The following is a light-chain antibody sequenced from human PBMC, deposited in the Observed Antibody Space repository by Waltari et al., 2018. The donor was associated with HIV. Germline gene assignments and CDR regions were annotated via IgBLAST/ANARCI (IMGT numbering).Light chain of an antibody. CDR1: QSVSSN. Sequence: ELVMTQSPATLSVSPGERATLSCRASQSVSSNLAWYQQKPGQAPRLLIYGASTRATGIPARFSGSGSGTEFTLTISSLQSEDFAVYYCQQYYSTPTWTFGQGTKVEIK. J-gene: IGKJ1*01. CDR3: QQYYSTPTWT. CDR2: GAS. V-gene: IGKV3-15*01.